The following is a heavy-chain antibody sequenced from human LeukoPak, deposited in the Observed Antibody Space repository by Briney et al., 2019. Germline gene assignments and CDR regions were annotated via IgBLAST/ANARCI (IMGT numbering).Heavy chain of an antibody. CDR3: TTLTSGIAVAGTTDY. D-gene: IGHD6-19*01. J-gene: IGHJ4*02. CDR2: FDPEDAET. CDR1: GYTLTELS. Sequence: GASVKVSCKVSGYTLTELSMHWVRQAPGKGLEWMGGFDPEDAETIYAQKFQGRVTMTEDTSTDTAYMELSSLRSEDTAVYYCTTLTSGIAVAGTTDYWGQGTLVTVSS. V-gene: IGHV1-24*01.